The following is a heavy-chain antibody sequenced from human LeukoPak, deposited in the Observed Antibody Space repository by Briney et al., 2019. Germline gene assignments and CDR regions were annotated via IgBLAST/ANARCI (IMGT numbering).Heavy chain of an antibody. J-gene: IGHJ4*02. CDR1: GDSISPYY. V-gene: IGHV4-59*01. CDR3: ARPNGSGWYYLDN. D-gene: IGHD6-19*01. CDR2: IYNSGRT. Sequence: PSETLSLTCTVSGDSISPYYWSWLRQPPGKGLEWIGEIYNSGRTKYNPSLMSRVTISVDTSKNQFSLKLSSMTAADTAVYYCARPNGSGWYYLDNWGQGTLVTVSS.